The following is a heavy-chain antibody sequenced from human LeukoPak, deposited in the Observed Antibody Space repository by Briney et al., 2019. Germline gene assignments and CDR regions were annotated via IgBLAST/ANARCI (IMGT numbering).Heavy chain of an antibody. D-gene: IGHD6-13*01. J-gene: IGHJ6*02. CDR1: GGTFSSYA. CDR2: IIPIFGTA. Sequence: ASVKVSCKASGGTFSSYAISWVRQAPGQGLEWMGGIIPIFGTANYAQKLQGRVTMTTDTSTSTAYMELRSLRSDDTAVYYCARGVYSSSWYVSYYYYGMDVWGQGTTVTVSS. CDR3: ARGVYSSSWYVSYYYYGMDV. V-gene: IGHV1-69*05.